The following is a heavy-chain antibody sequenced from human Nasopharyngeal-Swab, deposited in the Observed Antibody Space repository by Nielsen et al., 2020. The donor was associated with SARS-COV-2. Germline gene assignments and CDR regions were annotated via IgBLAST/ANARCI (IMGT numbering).Heavy chain of an antibody. J-gene: IGHJ3*02. CDR1: GYTFTSYG. D-gene: IGHD3-22*01. Sequence: ASVKVSCKASGYTFTSYGIGWVRQAPGQGLEWMGWISAYNGNTNYAQKLQGRVTMTTDTSTSTAYMELRSLRSDDTAVYYCARDGGYDSSGIDAFDIWGQGTMVTVSS. CDR2: ISAYNGNT. CDR3: ARDGGYDSSGIDAFDI. V-gene: IGHV1-18*01.